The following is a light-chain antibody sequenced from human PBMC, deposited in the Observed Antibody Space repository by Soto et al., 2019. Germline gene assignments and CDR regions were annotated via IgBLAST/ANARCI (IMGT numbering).Light chain of an antibody. J-gene: IGKJ4*01. CDR3: QQYNNWGLS. CDR2: GSS. V-gene: IGKV3D-15*01. CDR1: ENVGTN. Sequence: IVLTQSPATLSVSPGERVTLSCRASENVGTNLAWYQQRPDQPPRLLIYGSSTRATGISATFSGSGSRTEFTLTISSLQSEDSAVYYCQQYNNWGLSFGAGTRVEIK.